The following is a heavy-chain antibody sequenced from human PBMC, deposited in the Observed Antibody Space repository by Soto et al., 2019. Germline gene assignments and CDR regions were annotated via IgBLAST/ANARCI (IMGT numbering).Heavy chain of an antibody. Sequence: SETLSLTCAVYGGSFSGYYWSWIRQPPGKGLEWIGEINHSGSTNYNPSLKSRVTISVDTSKNQFSLKLSSVTAADTAVYYCGRGQWLVRTRWSDAWGQATRVTVAS. V-gene: IGHV4-34*01. CDR2: INHSGST. CDR1: GGSFSGYY. D-gene: IGHD6-19*01. CDR3: GRGQWLVRTRWSDA. J-gene: IGHJ5*02.